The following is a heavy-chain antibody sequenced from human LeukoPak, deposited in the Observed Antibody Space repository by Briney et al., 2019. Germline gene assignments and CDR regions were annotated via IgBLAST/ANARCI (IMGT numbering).Heavy chain of an antibody. CDR2: IYTSGST. Sequence: PSETLSLTRTVSGGSISSYYWSWIRQPAGKGLEWIGRIYTSGSTNYNPSLKSRVTMSVDTSKNQFSLKLSSVTAADTAVYYCARVKSRKGVGATIGAFDIWGQGTMVTVSS. D-gene: IGHD1-26*01. CDR3: ARVKSRKGVGATIGAFDI. V-gene: IGHV4-4*07. J-gene: IGHJ3*02. CDR1: GGSISSYY.